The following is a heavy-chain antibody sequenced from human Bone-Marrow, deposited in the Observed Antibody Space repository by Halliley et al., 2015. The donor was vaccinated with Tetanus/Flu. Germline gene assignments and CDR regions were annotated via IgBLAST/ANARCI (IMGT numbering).Heavy chain of an antibody. J-gene: IGHJ6*02. Sequence: QLVQSGGGLIQPGGSLRLSCAASGFTVSRNYMTWVRQAPGQGLEWVSIIYAGGSTYYADSVKGRFTISRDNSKNTLYLQMHSLSAEDTAVYYCARDGLIAADGEYFGMDVWGQGTAVTVSS. CDR1: GFTVSRNY. D-gene: IGHD6-13*01. V-gene: IGHV3-53*01. CDR2: IYAGGST. CDR3: ARDGLIAADGEYFGMDV.